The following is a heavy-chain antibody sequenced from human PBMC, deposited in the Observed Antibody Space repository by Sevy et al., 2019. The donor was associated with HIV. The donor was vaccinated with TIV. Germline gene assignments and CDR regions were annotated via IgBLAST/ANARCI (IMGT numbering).Heavy chain of an antibody. V-gene: IGHV3-30*04. D-gene: IGHD2-15*01. J-gene: IGHJ3*02. CDR2: ISYDGSNK. Sequence: GGSLRLSCAASGFTFSSYAMHWVRHAPGKGLEWVAVISYDGSNKYYADSVKGRFTISRDNSKNTLYLQMNSLRAEDTAVYYCAREGSSIVVVVAATDDAFDIWGQGTMVTVSS. CDR1: GFTFSSYA. CDR3: AREGSSIVVVVAATDDAFDI.